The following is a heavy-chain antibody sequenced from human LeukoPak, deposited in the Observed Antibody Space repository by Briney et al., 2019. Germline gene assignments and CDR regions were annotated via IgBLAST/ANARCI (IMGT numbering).Heavy chain of an antibody. D-gene: IGHD2-2*01. CDR1: GGSISSYY. CDR3: AGPPVYCSSTSCPFQH. CDR2: IYTSGST. Sequence: SETLSLTCTVSGGSISSYYWSWIRQPPGKGLEWIGYIYTSGSTNYNPSLKSRVTISVDTSKNQFSLKLSSVTAADTAVYYCAGPPVYCSSTSCPFQHWGQGTLVTVSS. V-gene: IGHV4-4*09. J-gene: IGHJ1*01.